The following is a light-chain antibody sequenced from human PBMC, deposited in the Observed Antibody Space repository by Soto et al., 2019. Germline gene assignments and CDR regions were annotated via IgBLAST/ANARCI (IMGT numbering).Light chain of an antibody. CDR3: SSYTSTSTLVV. Sequence: QSVLTQPASVSGSPGQSITISCTGTSSDVGGYNSVSWYQQHPGKAPKLKIYDVSNRPSGVSNRFSGSKSGNTASLTISGLQADDEADYYCSSYTSTSTLVVFGGGTKLTVL. J-gene: IGLJ2*01. V-gene: IGLV2-14*01. CDR1: SSDVGGYNS. CDR2: DVS.